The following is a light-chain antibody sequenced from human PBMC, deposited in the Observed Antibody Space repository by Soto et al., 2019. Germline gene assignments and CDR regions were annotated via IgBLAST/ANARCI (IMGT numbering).Light chain of an antibody. V-gene: IGKV3-20*01. J-gene: IGKJ1*01. CDR1: QSVSSN. CDR3: HHFGSLPET. CDR2: GAY. Sequence: EIVMTQSPATLSVSPGERATLSFRASQSVSSNLAWYQQKPGKAPRLLIYGAYTRAAGVPDRFSGSGSGTDFTLTISRLEPEDFAVYYCHHFGSLPETFGQGTKVDIK.